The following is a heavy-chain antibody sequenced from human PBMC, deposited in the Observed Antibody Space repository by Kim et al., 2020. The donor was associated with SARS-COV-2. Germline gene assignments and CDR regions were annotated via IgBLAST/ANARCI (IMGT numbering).Heavy chain of an antibody. CDR1: GGSISSSSYY. J-gene: IGHJ6*02. D-gene: IGHD5-18*01. CDR2: IYYSGST. V-gene: IGHV4-39*01. CDR3: ARTGGYSYGLYYYGMDV. Sequence: SETLSLTCTVSGGSISSSSYYWGWIRQPQGKGLEWIGSIYYSGSTYYNPSLKSRVTISVDTSKNQFSLKLSSVTAADTAVYYCARTGGYSYGLYYYGMDVWGQGTTVTVSS.